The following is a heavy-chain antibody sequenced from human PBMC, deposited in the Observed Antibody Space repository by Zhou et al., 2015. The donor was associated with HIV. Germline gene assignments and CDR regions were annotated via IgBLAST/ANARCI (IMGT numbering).Heavy chain of an antibody. CDR3: ARGLDYYDSGAYYPFYFDY. CDR2: ISTYNGNT. J-gene: IGHJ4*02. CDR1: GDSFTSYS. D-gene: IGHD3-22*01. Sequence: QVQLVQSGVEVKQPGASVKVSCKASGDSFTSYSITWVRQAPGLRLEWMGWISTYNGNTHYAQKLQGRVTMTTDTSTSTAYMELRNLRSDDTAVYYCARGLDYYDSGAYYPFYFDYWGQGTLVTVSS. V-gene: IGHV1-18*01.